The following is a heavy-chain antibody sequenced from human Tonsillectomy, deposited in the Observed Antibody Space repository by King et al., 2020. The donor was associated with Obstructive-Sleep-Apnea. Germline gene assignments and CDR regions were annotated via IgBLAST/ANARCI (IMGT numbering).Heavy chain of an antibody. CDR3: AKDDLAHYHNYYGMDV. J-gene: IGHJ6*02. Sequence: VQLVESGGGVVQPGRSLRLSCAASGFTFGSYGMHWVRQAPGKGLEWVAVVSYDGSQKYYADSVKGRFTISRDNSKNTLNLQMNSLRGEDTAVYYCAKDDLAHYHNYYGMDVWGQGTTVTVSS. CDR1: GFTFGSYG. V-gene: IGHV3-30*18. CDR2: VSYDGSQK.